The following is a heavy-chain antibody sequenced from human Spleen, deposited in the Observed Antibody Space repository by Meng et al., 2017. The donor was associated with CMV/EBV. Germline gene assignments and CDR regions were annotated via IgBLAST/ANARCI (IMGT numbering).Heavy chain of an antibody. CDR2: TIPIHTTA. J-gene: IGHJ5*02. CDR1: FNNYA. D-gene: IGHD3-3*02. V-gene: IGHV1-69*06. Sequence: FNNYAISCVRQAPGQGLAWMGATIPIHTTANYAQKFQGSLTITADKSTTTAYMELSSLRSEDTATYYCAIGHFWSGHYLKHTYLDPWGQGTLVTVSS. CDR3: AIGHFWSGHYLKHTYLDP.